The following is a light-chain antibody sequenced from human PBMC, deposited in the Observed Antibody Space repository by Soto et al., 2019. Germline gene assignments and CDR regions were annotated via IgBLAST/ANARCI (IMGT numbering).Light chain of an antibody. CDR1: FSNVGSTS. J-gene: IGLJ2*01. CDR2: NND. V-gene: IGLV1-44*01. Sequence: QSLLTQPRSSSGTPGQSVTISYSCSFSNVGSTSVNWYQLHFPVAAPKLLIYNNDQRPSGVPDRFSCSRSGTSDSLAITALQSEDEADYYCASWDDSLNILILGGGIK. CDR3: ASWDDSLNILI.